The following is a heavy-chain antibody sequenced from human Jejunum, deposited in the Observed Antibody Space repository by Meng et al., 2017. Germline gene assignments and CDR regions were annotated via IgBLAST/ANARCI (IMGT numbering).Heavy chain of an antibody. J-gene: IGHJ4*02. CDR1: RGFISSSAG. CDR3: AREWSGSFRHFDY. Sequence: QEAGAGLLKSSGPLLPLRGVCRGFISSSAGWSWVRQPPGKGLEWIGEIHHSGSNNYTPSLKSRVTISVDTYKNQFSLKLSSVTAADTAVYYCAREWSGSFRHFDYWGQGTLVTVSS. V-gene: IGHV4-4*02. CDR2: IHHSGSN. D-gene: IGHD3-16*02.